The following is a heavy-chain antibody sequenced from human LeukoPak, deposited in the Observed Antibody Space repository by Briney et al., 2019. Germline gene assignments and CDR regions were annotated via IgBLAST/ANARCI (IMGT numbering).Heavy chain of an antibody. CDR3: ARGRQLTGNDY. V-gene: IGHV1-3*01. J-gene: IGHJ4*02. CDR2: INAGNGNT. Sequence: ASVTVSCKASGYTFTSYAMHWVRQAPGQRLEWTGWINAGNGNTKYSQKFQGRVTITRDTSASTAYMELSSLRSEDTAVYYCARGRQLTGNDYWGQGTLVTVSS. CDR1: GYTFTSYA. D-gene: IGHD6-13*01.